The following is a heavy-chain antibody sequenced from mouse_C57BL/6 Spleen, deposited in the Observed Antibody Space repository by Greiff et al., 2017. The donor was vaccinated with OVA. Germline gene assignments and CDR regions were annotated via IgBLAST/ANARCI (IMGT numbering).Heavy chain of an antibody. Sequence: VQLQQPGAELVMPGASVKLSCKASGYTFTSYWMHWVKQRPGQGLEWIGEIDPSDSYTNYNQKVKGKSTLTVDKSSSTAYMQLSSLTSEDSAVYYCARRDGYWYFDVWGTGTTVTVSS. V-gene: IGHV1-69*01. D-gene: IGHD2-3*01. CDR1: GYTFTSYW. CDR2: IDPSDSYT. CDR3: ARRDGYWYFDV. J-gene: IGHJ1*03.